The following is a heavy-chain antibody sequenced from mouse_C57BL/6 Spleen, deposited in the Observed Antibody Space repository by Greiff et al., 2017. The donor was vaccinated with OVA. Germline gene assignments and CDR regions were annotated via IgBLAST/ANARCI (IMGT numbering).Heavy chain of an antibody. CDR2: INPGSGGT. V-gene: IGHV1-54*01. J-gene: IGHJ2*01. Sequence: QVQLQQSGAELVRPGTSVKVSCKASGYAFTNYLIEWVKQRPGQGLEWIGVINPGSGGTNYNEKFKGKAILTADKSSSTAYMELRSLTSEDSAVYYCTRGRDNDYWGQGTTLTVSS. CDR1: GYAFTNYL. CDR3: TRGRDNDY. D-gene: IGHD3-3*01.